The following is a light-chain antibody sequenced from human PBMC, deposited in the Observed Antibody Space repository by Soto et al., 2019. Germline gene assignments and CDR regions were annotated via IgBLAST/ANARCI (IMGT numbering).Light chain of an antibody. CDR1: SSDVGAYKY. V-gene: IGLV2-8*01. CDR2: EVT. J-gene: IGLJ3*02. Sequence: QSALTQPPSASGSPGQSVTISCTGTSSDVGAYKYVSWYQQYPGKAPKLMIYEVTKRPSGVPVRFSGSKTGNTASLTVSGVQAAEEDDYYCSSYLGNDIWVFGEGTKLTVL. CDR3: SSYLGNDIWV.